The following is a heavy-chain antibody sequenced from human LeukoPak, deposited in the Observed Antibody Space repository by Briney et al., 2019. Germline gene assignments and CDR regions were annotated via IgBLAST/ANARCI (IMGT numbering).Heavy chain of an antibody. CDR1: GYTFTGYY. CDR2: INPNSGGT. CDR3: ARDMGIITPPYYYYYGMDV. Sequence: ASVKVSCKASGYTFTGYYMHWVRQAPGQGLEWMGWINPNSGGTNYAQKFQGRVTMTRDTSISTAYMGLSRLRSDDTAVYYCARDMGIITPPYYYYYGMDVWGQGTTVTVSS. J-gene: IGHJ6*02. V-gene: IGHV1-2*02. D-gene: IGHD1-14*01.